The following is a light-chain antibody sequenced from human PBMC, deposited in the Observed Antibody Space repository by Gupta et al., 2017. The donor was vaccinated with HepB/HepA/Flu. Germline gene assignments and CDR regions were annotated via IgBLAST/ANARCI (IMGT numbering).Light chain of an antibody. V-gene: IGLV2-14*03. J-gene: IGLJ2*01. Sequence: QSALTQPASVSGSPGLSLPISCPGTRRDVGGYNYVSWYQQHPGKAPNVIIYDVTKRPSGVSNRFSGSKSGNTAALTISGLQAEDEADDYCNSYRDSRTPYVVFGGGTKLTVL. CDR1: RRDVGGYNY. CDR2: DVT. CDR3: NSYRDSRTPYVV.